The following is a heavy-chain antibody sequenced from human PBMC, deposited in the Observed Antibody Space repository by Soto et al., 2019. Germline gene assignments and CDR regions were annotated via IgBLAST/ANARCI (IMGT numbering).Heavy chain of an antibody. V-gene: IGHV4-59*01. CDR1: GGSISSYY. CDR3: ARADGYYDILTGYYRADWFDP. D-gene: IGHD3-9*01. Sequence: QVQLQESGPGLVKPSETLSLTCTVSGGSISSYYWSWIRQPPGKGLECIGYSYYSGSTNYNPSLKSRVPISVDTSKNHFSLKLSSVTAADTAVYYCARADGYYDILTGYYRADWFDPWGQGTLVTVSS. J-gene: IGHJ5*02. CDR2: SYYSGST.